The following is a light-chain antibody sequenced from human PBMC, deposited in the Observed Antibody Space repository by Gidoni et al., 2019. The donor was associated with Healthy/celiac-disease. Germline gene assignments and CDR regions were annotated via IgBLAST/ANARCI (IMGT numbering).Light chain of an antibody. J-gene: IGKJ5*01. CDR1: QSVLYSSNNKNY. V-gene: IGKV4-1*01. Sequence: DIVMTQPPDSLAVSLGERATINCKSSQSVLYSSNNKNYLAWYQQKPGQPPKLLIYWASTRASGVPDRFSGSGSGTDFTLTISSLQAEDVAVYYCQQYYSTPLTFGQGTRLEIK. CDR3: QQYYSTPLT. CDR2: WAS.